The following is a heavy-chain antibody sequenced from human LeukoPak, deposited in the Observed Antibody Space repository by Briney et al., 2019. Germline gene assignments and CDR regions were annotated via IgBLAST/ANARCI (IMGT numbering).Heavy chain of an antibody. CDR2: ISSSSSYI. Sequence: GGSLRLSXAASGFTFSSYSMNWVRQAPGKGLEWVSSISSSSSYIYYADSVKGRFTISRDNAKNSLYLQMNSLRAEDTAVYYCARTKTYYDFWSGYSHYWGQGTLVAVSS. V-gene: IGHV3-21*01. J-gene: IGHJ4*02. D-gene: IGHD3-3*01. CDR3: ARTKTYYDFWSGYSHY. CDR1: GFTFSSYS.